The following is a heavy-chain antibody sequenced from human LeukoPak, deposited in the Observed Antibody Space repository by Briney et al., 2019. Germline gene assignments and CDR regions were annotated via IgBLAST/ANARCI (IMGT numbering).Heavy chain of an antibody. V-gene: IGHV4-61*02. J-gene: IGHJ5*02. CDR2: IYTSGST. CDR1: GGSISSGSYY. CDR3: ARDIAVADNNWFDP. D-gene: IGHD6-19*01. Sequence: SQTLSLTCTVSGGSISSGSYYWSWIRQPAGKGLEWIGRIYTSGSTNYNPSLKSRVTISVDTSKNQFSLKLSSVTAADTAVYYCARDIAVADNNWFDPWGQGTLVTVSS.